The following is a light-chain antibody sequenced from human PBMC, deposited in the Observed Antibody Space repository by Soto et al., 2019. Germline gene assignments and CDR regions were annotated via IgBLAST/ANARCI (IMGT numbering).Light chain of an antibody. J-gene: IGKJ2*01. V-gene: IGKV4-1*01. CDR3: QQYDSTPPT. CDR1: QSVLYNSNNKNY. Sequence: DIVMTQSPDSLAVSLGERATINCKSSQSVLYNSNNKNYLAWYQQRPGQPPKLLIYWASTRESGVPDRFSGSGSVTDFTLTITSLQAEDVAVYYCQQYDSTPPTFGQGTKLEIK. CDR2: WAS.